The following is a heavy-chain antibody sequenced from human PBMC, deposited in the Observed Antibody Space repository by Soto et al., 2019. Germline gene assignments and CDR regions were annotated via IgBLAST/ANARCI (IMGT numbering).Heavy chain of an antibody. J-gene: IGHJ5*02. CDR1: GFTFSSYS. Sequence: PGGSRRLSCAASGFTFSSYSMNWVRQAPGKGPEWVANIKQDGSERNYVDSVKGRFTISRDNAENSLYLQMNSLRVEDTGVYYCASARHIGPWGQGTLVTVSS. D-gene: IGHD2-21*01. CDR2: IKQDGSER. CDR3: ASARHIGP. V-gene: IGHV3-7*01.